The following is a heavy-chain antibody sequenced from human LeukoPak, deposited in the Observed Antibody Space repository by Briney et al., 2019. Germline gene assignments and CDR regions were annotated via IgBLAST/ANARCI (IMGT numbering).Heavy chain of an antibody. CDR1: GFTFSSYW. D-gene: IGHD4-17*01. V-gene: IGHV3-7*01. CDR2: IKQDGSEK. Sequence: GGSLRLSCAASGFTFSSYWMRWVRQAPGKGLEWVANIKQDGSEKYYVGSVKGRFTISRDNAKNSLYLQMNSLRAEDTAVYYCAREDDYGYYFDYWGQGTLVTVSS. CDR3: AREDDYGYYFDY. J-gene: IGHJ4*02.